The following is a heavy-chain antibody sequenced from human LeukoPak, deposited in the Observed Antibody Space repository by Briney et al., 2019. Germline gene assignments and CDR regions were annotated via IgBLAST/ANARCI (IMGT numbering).Heavy chain of an antibody. D-gene: IGHD2-21*02. Sequence: GESLKISCKGSGYSFTSYWIGWVRQMPGKGLEWMGIIYPGDSDTRYSPSFQGQVTISADKSISTAYLQWSSLKASDTAMYYCARRKRSPQYCGGDCSRYYFDYWGQGTLVTVSS. CDR1: GYSFTSYW. J-gene: IGHJ4*02. V-gene: IGHV5-51*01. CDR3: ARRKRSPQYCGGDCSRYYFDY. CDR2: IYPGDSDT.